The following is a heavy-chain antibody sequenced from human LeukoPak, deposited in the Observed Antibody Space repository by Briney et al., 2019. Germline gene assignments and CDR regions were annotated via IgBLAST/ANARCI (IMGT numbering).Heavy chain of an antibody. CDR2: SYSGGSS. D-gene: IGHD6-13*01. J-gene: IGHJ4*02. CDR3: ARASSSWYYFDY. CDR1: GFTVSSNY. Sequence: HPGGSLRLSCAASGFTVSSNYMSWVRQAPGKGLEWVSVSYSGGSSYYADSVKCRFTISRDNAKNSLYLQMNSLRAEDTAVYYCARASSSWYYFDYWGQGTLVTVSS. V-gene: IGHV3-53*01.